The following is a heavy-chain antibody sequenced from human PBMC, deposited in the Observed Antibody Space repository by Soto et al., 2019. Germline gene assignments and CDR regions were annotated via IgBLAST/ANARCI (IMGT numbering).Heavy chain of an antibody. CDR2: IHYTGYT. Sequence: PSETLSLTCAVSGYSISSGYYWGCIRQPPGKGLEWVGSIHYTGYTYYNPSLKSRATMPVDTSNNQFSLRLGSVTAADTAVYYCTRLPESLEFVDFWGQGTLVTVSS. CDR1: GYSISSGYY. J-gene: IGHJ4*02. V-gene: IGHV4-38-2*01. CDR3: TRLPESLEFVDF. D-gene: IGHD1-1*01.